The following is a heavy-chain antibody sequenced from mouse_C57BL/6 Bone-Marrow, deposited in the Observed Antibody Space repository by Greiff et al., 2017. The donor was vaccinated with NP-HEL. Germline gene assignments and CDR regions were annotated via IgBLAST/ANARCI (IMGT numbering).Heavy chain of an antibody. D-gene: IGHD1-1*01. CDR1: GYTFTSYW. V-gene: IGHV1-59*01. CDR2: IDPSDSYT. J-gene: IGHJ2*01. Sequence: QVQLQQPGAELVRPGTSVKLSCKASGYTFTSYWMHWVKQRPGQGLEWIGVIDPSDSYTNYNQKFKGKATLTVDTSSSTAYMQLSSLTSEASAVYYCARDYYGSRGYWGQGTTLTVSS. CDR3: ARDYYGSRGY.